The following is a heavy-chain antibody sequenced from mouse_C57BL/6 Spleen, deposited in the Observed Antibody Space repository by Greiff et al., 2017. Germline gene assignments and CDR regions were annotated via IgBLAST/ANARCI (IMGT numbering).Heavy chain of an antibody. J-gene: IGHJ4*01. V-gene: IGHV1-52*01. CDR3: ARGSLLITTGAMDY. CDR2: IDPSDSET. CDR1: GYTFTSYW. Sequence: QVQLQQPGAELVRPGSSVKLSCKASGYTFTSYWMHWVKQRPIQGLEWIGNIDPSDSETHYNQKFKDKATLTVDKSSSTAYMQLSSLPSEDSAVYYCARGSLLITTGAMDYWGQGTSVTVSS. D-gene: IGHD1-1*01.